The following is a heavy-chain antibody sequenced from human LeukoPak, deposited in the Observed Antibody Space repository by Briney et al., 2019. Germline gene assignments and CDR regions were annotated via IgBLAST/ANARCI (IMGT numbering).Heavy chain of an antibody. CDR1: GFTVSSNY. CDR2: IYSGGST. D-gene: IGHD3-3*01. CDR3: ASGPGDFWSGYTFDY. Sequence: QSGGSLRLSCAASGFTVSSNYMSWVRQAPGKGLEWVSVIYSGGSTYYADSVKGRFTISRHNSKNTLYLQMNSLRAEDTAVYYCASGPGDFWSGYTFDYWGQGTLVTVSS. J-gene: IGHJ4*02. V-gene: IGHV3-53*04.